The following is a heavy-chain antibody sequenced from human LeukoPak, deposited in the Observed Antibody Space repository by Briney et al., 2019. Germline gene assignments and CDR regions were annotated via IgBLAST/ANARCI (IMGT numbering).Heavy chain of an antibody. V-gene: IGHV5-51*01. J-gene: IGHJ4*02. CDR3: VRGKREFPGSGSYSTHFEY. CDR1: GYSFDTHW. Sequence: GESLKITCEGSGYSFDTHWIGWVRQMPGKGLEWMGIIYPDDSDIRYSPSFQGQVTMSADKSIRTAYLHWSSLKASDTAMYYCVRGKREFPGSGSYSTHFEYWGQGTLVTVSS. D-gene: IGHD3-10*01. CDR2: IYPDDSDI.